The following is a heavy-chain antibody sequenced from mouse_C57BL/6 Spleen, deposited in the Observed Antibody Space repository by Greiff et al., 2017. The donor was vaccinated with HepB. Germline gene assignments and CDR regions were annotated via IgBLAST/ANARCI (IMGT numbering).Heavy chain of an antibody. Sequence: QFQLQQPGAELVKPGASVKLSCKASGYTFTSYWMHWVKQRPGQGLEWIGMIHPNSGSTNYNEKFKSKATLTVDKSSSTAYMQLSSLTSEDSAVYYCAREDSFSYYFDYWGQGTTLTVSS. CDR3: AREDSFSYYFDY. J-gene: IGHJ2*01. CDR1: GYTFTSYW. CDR2: IHPNSGST. D-gene: IGHD3-2*01. V-gene: IGHV1-64*01.